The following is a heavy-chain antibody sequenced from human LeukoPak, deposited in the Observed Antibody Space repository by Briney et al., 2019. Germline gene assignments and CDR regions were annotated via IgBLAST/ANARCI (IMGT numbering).Heavy chain of an antibody. D-gene: IGHD3-10*01. Sequence: VASLKVSCKASGYTFTGYYMHWVRQAPGQGLEWMGWINPNSGGTNYAQKSQGTGTMTRDTSISTDYMELSRLRLDDTAVYYCARARSLVWFGGDDAFDIWGQGTMVTVSS. CDR3: ARARSLVWFGGDDAFDI. CDR1: GYTFTGYY. V-gene: IGHV1-2*02. J-gene: IGHJ3*02. CDR2: INPNSGGT.